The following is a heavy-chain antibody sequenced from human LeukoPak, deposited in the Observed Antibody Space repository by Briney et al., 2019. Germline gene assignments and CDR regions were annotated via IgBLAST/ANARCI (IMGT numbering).Heavy chain of an antibody. CDR3: AKAVDSGYDGALGY. Sequence: PGGSLRLSCAASGFTFSSYSMNWVRQAPGRGLEWVSSISSSSSYIYYADSVKGRFTISRDNSKNTLYLQMNSLRAEDTAVYYCAKAVDSGYDGALGYWGQGTLVTVSS. D-gene: IGHD5-12*01. CDR2: ISSSSSYI. CDR1: GFTFSSYS. V-gene: IGHV3-21*04. J-gene: IGHJ4*02.